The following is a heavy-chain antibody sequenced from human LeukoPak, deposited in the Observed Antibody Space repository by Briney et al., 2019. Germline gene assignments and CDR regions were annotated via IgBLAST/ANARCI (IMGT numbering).Heavy chain of an antibody. D-gene: IGHD3-10*01. Sequence: GGSLRLSCAASGFTFSDYYMTWIRQAPGKGLEWVSYISSSGSTIYYADSVKGRFTISRDNAKNSLYQQMNSLRAEDTAVYYCARGHRSGSYYNYWGQGTLVTVSS. CDR1: GFTFSDYY. V-gene: IGHV3-11*04. J-gene: IGHJ4*02. CDR2: ISSSGSTI. CDR3: ARGHRSGSYYNY.